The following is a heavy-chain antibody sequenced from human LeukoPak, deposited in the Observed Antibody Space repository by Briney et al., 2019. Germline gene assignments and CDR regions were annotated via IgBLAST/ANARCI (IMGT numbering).Heavy chain of an antibody. CDR3: ANLGMGGSGWDPWYFDY. Sequence: GGSLRLSCAASGFTFSSYAMSWVRQAPGKGLEWVSAISGSGGSTYYADSVKGRFTISRDNSKNTLYLQMNSLRAEDTAVYYCANLGMGGSGWDPWYFDYWGQGTLVTASS. CDR1: GFTFSSYA. J-gene: IGHJ4*02. V-gene: IGHV3-23*01. D-gene: IGHD6-19*01. CDR2: ISGSGGST.